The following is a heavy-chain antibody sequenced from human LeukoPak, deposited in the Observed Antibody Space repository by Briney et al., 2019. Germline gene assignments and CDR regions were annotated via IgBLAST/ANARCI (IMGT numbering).Heavy chain of an antibody. Sequence: SETLSLTCTVSGYSISSGYYWGWIRPPPGKGLEWIGSIYHSGSTYYNPSLKSRVTISVDTSKNQFSLKLSSVTAADTAVYYCAGCIMGATMRFDPWGPGTLVTVSS. CDR3: AGCIMGATMRFDP. CDR2: IYHSGST. J-gene: IGHJ5*02. V-gene: IGHV4-38-2*02. D-gene: IGHD1-26*01. CDR1: GYSISSGYY.